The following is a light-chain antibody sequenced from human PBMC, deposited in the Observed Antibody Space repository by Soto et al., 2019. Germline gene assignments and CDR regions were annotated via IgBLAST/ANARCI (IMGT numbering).Light chain of an antibody. V-gene: IGLV7-46*01. CDR1: TGAVTSGHY. CDR2: DTS. Sequence: QAVVTQEPSLTVSPGGTVTLTCGSSTGAVTSGHYPYWFQQKPGQAPRTLIYDTSNKHSWTPARFSGSLLGGKAALTLSGAQPEDEAEYYCLLSYSGARGVFGTGYKVTVL. CDR3: LLSYSGARGV. J-gene: IGLJ1*01.